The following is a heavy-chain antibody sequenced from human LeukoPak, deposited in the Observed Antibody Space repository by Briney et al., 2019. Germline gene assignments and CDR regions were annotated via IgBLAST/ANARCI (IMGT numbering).Heavy chain of an antibody. J-gene: IGHJ4*02. CDR3: ARVSASSGLPRFDY. V-gene: IGHV1-2*02. Sequence: ASVRVSCKASGYTFTGYYMHWVRQAPGQGLEWMGWINPNSGGTNYAQKFQGRVTMTRDTSISTAYMELSRLRSDDTAVYYCARVSASSGLPRFDYWGQGTLVTVSS. D-gene: IGHD3-22*01. CDR1: GYTFTGYY. CDR2: INPNSGGT.